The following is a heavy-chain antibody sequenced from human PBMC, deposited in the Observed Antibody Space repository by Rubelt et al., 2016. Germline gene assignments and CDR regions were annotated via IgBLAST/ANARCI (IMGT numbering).Heavy chain of an antibody. CDR3: AIYDFWSGYYLDY. J-gene: IGHJ4*02. CDR1: GYSFSNYW. CDR2: IYPGDSDT. V-gene: IGHV5-51*01. Sequence: EVQLVQPGAEVKKPGESLKISCKGSGYSFSNYWIAWVRQMPGKGLEWMGIIYPGDSDTRYSPAFQGQVTISADKSISTAYLQWSSLKASDTAMYYCAIYDFWSGYYLDYWGQGTLVTVSS. D-gene: IGHD3-3*01.